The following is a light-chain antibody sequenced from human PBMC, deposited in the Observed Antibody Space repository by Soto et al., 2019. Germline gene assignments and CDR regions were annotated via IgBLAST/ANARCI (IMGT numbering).Light chain of an antibody. CDR2: AAS. CDR3: QQYNNLPPLT. J-gene: IGKJ4*01. Sequence: EIVMAQSPATLSVSPGERVTLSCRASQSISSNLAWYQQKPGQAPRLLIYAASTRATGIPARFSGSGSHTQFTLTISRLQSEDFAVYYCQQYNNLPPLTFGGGTKVESK. V-gene: IGKV3-15*01. CDR1: QSISSN.